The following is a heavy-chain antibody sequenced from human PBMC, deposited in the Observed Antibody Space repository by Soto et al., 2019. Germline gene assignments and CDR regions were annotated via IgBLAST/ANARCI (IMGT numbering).Heavy chain of an antibody. J-gene: IGHJ4*02. CDR3: AVDGVPTSSFRYYYFRF. CDR2: ISHDGSNT. D-gene: IGHD3-9*01. CDR1: ELPFTDYS. Sequence: QAQLVESGGGVVQPGRSLRLSCAASELPFTDYSMHWVRQTADKGLEWVAFISHDGSNTFYSYSVKGRFTISRDDSRSMLFLQMSGLTVEDTAIYYCAVDGVPTSSFRYYYFRFWGRGTLVTVSS. V-gene: IGHV3-30*04.